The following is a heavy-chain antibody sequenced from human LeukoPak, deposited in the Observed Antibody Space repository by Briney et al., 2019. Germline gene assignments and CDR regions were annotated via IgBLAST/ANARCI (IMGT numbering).Heavy chain of an antibody. V-gene: IGHV3-23*01. J-gene: IGHJ4*02. D-gene: IGHD1-26*01. CDR1: GFTFSGYA. CDR2: ISGSGGST. CDR3: AKDTPSIVGATGNY. Sequence: PGGSLRLSCAASGFTFSGYAMSWVRQAPGKGLEWVSAISGSGGSTYYADSVKGRFTISRDNSKNTLYLQMNSLRAEDTAVYYCAKDTPSIVGATGNYWGQGTLVTVSS.